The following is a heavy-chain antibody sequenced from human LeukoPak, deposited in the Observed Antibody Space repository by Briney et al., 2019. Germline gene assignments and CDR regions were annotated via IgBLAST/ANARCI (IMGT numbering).Heavy chain of an antibody. CDR2: ISGSGSST. Sequence: GGSLRLSCAASGFTFSSYAMSWVRQAPGEGLEWVSAISGSGSSTYYADSVKGRFIISRDNSKNTLYLQMNSLRAEDTAVYYCAKGKGDYYFNYWGQGTLVTVSS. D-gene: IGHD3-10*01. CDR1: GFTFSSYA. J-gene: IGHJ4*02. CDR3: AKGKGDYYFNY. V-gene: IGHV3-23*01.